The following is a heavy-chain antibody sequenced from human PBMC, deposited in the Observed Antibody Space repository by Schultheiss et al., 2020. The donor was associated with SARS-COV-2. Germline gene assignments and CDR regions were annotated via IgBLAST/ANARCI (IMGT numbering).Heavy chain of an antibody. CDR3: ARDSSYCSSTSCYVGWFDP. D-gene: IGHD2-2*01. Sequence: GGSLRLSCVASGFTFSAYAMHWVRQAPGKGLEWVAVISYDGSNKYYADSVKGRFTISRDNSKNTLYLQMNSLRAEDTAVYYCARDSSYCSSTSCYVGWFDPWGQGTLVTVSS. CDR1: GFTFSAYA. CDR2: ISYDGSNK. J-gene: IGHJ5*02. V-gene: IGHV3-30*04.